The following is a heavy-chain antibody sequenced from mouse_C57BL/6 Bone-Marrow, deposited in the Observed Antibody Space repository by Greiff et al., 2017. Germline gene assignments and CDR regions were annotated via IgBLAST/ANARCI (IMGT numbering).Heavy chain of an antibody. CDR2: INPSSGYT. Sequence: QVQLKQSGAELAKPGASVKLSCKASGYTFTSYWMHWVKQRPGQGLEWIGYINPSSGYTKYNQKFKDKATLTADKSSSTAYMQLSTLTYEDSAVYYCANSYYSNSRFAYWGQGTLVTVSA. CDR3: ANSYYSNSRFAY. CDR1: GYTFTSYW. V-gene: IGHV1-7*01. J-gene: IGHJ3*01. D-gene: IGHD2-5*01.